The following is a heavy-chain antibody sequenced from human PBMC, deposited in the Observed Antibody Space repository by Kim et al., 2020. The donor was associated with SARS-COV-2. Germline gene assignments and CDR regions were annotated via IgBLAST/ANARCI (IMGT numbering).Heavy chain of an antibody. J-gene: IGHJ4*02. CDR2: IYYSGRT. CDR1: GGSISSSSDY. D-gene: IGHD3-22*01. CDR3: ARPPNDYNVSSGLYYFDY. V-gene: IGHV4-39*01. Sequence: SETLSLTCTVSGGSISSSSDYWGWIRQPPGKGLEWIGSIYYSGRTYYNPSLKSRVTISVDTSKNQLSLKLSSVTAADTAVYYCARPPNDYNVSSGLYYFDYWGQGTLVTVSA.